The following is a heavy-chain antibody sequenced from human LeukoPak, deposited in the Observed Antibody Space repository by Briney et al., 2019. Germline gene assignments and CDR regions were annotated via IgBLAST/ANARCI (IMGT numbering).Heavy chain of an antibody. J-gene: IGHJ4*02. CDR3: ARSEPLYCGGDCSQD. Sequence: SETLSLTCTVSGGSISSGDYYWSWIRQPPGKGLEWIGYIYHSGSTYYNPSLKSRVTISVDRSKNQFSLKLSSVTAADTAVYYCARSEPLYCGGDCSQDWGQGTLVTVSS. CDR2: IYHSGST. D-gene: IGHD2-21*02. V-gene: IGHV4-30-2*01. CDR1: GGSISSGDYY.